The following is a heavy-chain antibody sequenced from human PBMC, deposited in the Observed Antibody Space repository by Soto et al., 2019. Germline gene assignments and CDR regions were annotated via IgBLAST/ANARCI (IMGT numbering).Heavy chain of an antibody. CDR3: AHILPGQFDY. J-gene: IGHJ4*02. CDR2: IYWDDDK. CDR1: GFSLSTSGVG. V-gene: IGHV2-5*02. D-gene: IGHD3-10*01. Sequence: QITLKESGPTLVKPTQTLTLTCTFSGFSLSTSGVGVGWIRQPPGKALEWLALIYWDDDKRYSPSLKSRLTSAGDGGKGQVVVTMTDMDPVDTATYYCAHILPGQFDYWGQGTLVTVSS.